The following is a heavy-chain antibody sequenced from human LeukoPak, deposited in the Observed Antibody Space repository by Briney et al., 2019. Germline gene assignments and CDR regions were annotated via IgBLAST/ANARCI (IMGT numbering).Heavy chain of an antibody. D-gene: IGHD6-19*01. Sequence: GGSLRLSCAASGFTFSSYEMNWVRQAPGKGLEWVSYINKNGDTIYYEDSVKGRFTISRANAKNSLYLQLNSLRVEDTAVYYCARGDSGWAFDYWGQGTPVKVSS. V-gene: IGHV3-48*03. CDR2: INKNGDTI. CDR3: ARGDSGWAFDY. CDR1: GFTFSSYE. J-gene: IGHJ4*02.